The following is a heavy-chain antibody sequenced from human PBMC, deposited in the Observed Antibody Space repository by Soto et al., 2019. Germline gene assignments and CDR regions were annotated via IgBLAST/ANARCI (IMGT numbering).Heavy chain of an antibody. J-gene: IGHJ6*02. D-gene: IGHD6-13*01. CDR3: AREWSAAGHFYRMDV. CDR2: MNTNSDDT. CDR1: GYTFTSYD. V-gene: IGHV1-8*01. Sequence: GASVKVSCKTSGYTFTSYDINWVRPGPGQGLEWVGWMNTNSDDTRSAQKFRGRLTLTRDKTMRAVYMKLSNLRPDDTAVYYCAREWSAAGHFYRMDVWGQGTTVTVSS.